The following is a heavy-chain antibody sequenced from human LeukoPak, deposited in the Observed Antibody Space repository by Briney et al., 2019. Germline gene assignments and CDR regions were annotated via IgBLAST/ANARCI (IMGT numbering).Heavy chain of an antibody. Sequence: SETLSHTCSVSGGSISSGSYYWGWIRQPPGKGLEWIGSIYYSGSTYYNPSLESRVTISVDTSKNQFSLKLSSVTAADTAVYYCARHESGGWEYYFDYWGQGTLVTVSS. CDR1: GGSISSGSYY. D-gene: IGHD1-26*01. V-gene: IGHV4-39*01. CDR2: IYYSGST. CDR3: ARHESGGWEYYFDY. J-gene: IGHJ4*02.